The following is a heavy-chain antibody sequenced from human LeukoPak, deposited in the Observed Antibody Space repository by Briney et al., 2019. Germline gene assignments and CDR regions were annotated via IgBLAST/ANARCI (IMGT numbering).Heavy chain of an antibody. Sequence: GGSLRLSCAASGFTFSSYAMGWVRQAPGKGLEWVSAISGSGGSTYYADSVKGRFTISRDNSKNTLYLQMNSLRAEDTAVYYCAKDTDADYYDSSGSSWGQGTLVTVSS. J-gene: IGHJ4*02. D-gene: IGHD3-22*01. CDR3: AKDTDADYYDSSGSS. V-gene: IGHV3-23*01. CDR1: GFTFSSYA. CDR2: ISGSGGST.